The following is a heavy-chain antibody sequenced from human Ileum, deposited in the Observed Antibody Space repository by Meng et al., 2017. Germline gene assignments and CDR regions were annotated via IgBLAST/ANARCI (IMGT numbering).Heavy chain of an antibody. V-gene: IGHV4-34*01. CDR3: ARGGPWFDP. CDR1: GGSFSGYY. CDR2: INHSGST. Sequence: QVPLKHWGARLLKPSETLSLTCAVYGGSFSGYYWSWIRQPPGKGLEWIGEINHSGSTNYNPSLKSRVTISVDTSKNQFSLKLSSVTAADTAVYYCARGGPWFDPWGQGTLVTVSS. J-gene: IGHJ5*02.